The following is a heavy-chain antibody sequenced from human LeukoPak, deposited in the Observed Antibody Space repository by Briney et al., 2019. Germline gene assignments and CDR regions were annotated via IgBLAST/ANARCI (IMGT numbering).Heavy chain of an antibody. CDR2: IYYSGST. CDR1: GGALNSYY. CDR3: AGDDGAELYAYVPYGMDV. Sequence: PSETLSLTCTVSGGALNSYYWGWIRQPPGKGLEWIGSIYYSGSTSYNPSLKSRVTISIDTSKKQFSLKLTSVTASDTGVYFWAGDDGAELYAYVPYGMDVWGQGTPVTVSS. J-gene: IGHJ6*02. V-gene: IGHV4-39*07. D-gene: IGHD3-16*01.